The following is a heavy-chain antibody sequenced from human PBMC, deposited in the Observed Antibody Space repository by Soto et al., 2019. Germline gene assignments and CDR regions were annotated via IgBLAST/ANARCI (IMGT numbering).Heavy chain of an antibody. Sequence: QVLLVESGGGVVQPGRSLRLSCAASEFTFSTYPMHWVRQAPGKGLEWVAVISYDGINTYYADSVKGRFTISRDNSKNTLYLQMNSLRAEDTAVYYCARDVESGSSQYYYYYYGMDVWGQGTTVTVSS. J-gene: IGHJ6*02. D-gene: IGHD1-26*01. V-gene: IGHV3-30-3*01. CDR2: ISYDGINT. CDR3: ARDVESGSSQYYYYYYGMDV. CDR1: EFTFSTYP.